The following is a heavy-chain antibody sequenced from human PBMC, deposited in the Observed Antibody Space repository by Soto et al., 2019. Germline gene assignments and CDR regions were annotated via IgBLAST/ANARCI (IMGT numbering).Heavy chain of an antibody. J-gene: IGHJ6*02. CDR1: GYTLSDYP. V-gene: IGHV1-3*01. Sequence: QVQLVQSGAEVKGPGASVKVSCKASGYTLSDYPIHWVRQAPGQGLEWRGWINADNGNKTYSQTFQGRVNITRDTSANTAYMELSSLTSEDTALYDCARDNRLIRGVVRGFYGMDVWGQGTPVSVSS. CDR2: INADNGNK. D-gene: IGHD3-10*01. CDR3: ARDNRLIRGVVRGFYGMDV.